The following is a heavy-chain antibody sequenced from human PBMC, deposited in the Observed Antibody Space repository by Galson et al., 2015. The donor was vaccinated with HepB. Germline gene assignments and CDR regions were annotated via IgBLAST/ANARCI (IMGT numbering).Heavy chain of an antibody. CDR3: ARDFWGYSYGSDFDY. CDR2: ISSSSSYI. Sequence: SLRLSCAASGFTFSSYSMNWVRQAPGKGLEWVSSISSSSSYIYYADSVKGRFTISRDNAKNSLYLQMNSLRAEDTAVYYCARDFWGYSYGSDFDYWGQGTLVTVSS. D-gene: IGHD5-18*01. J-gene: IGHJ4*02. V-gene: IGHV3-21*01. CDR1: GFTFSSYS.